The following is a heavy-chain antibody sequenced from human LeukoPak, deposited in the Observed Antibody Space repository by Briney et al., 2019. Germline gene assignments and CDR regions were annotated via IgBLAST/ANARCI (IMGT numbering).Heavy chain of an antibody. CDR1: GFTLSNAW. Sequence: GGSLRLSCVASGFTLSNAWMSWVRQAPGKGLEWVSGISGSGGSTYYADSVKGRFTISRDNSKNTLYLQMNSLRAEDTAVYYCAKDGVSGIAARFDYWGQGTLVTVSS. D-gene: IGHD6-6*01. V-gene: IGHV3-23*01. J-gene: IGHJ4*02. CDR3: AKDGVSGIAARFDY. CDR2: ISGSGGST.